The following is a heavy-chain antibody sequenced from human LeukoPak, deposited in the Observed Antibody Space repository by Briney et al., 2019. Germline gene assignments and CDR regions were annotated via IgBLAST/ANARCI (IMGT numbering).Heavy chain of an antibody. CDR2: FDPEDGET. D-gene: IGHD6-19*01. CDR3: ATEGSGCPDPTSSGWCVY. V-gene: IGHV1-24*01. CDR1: GYTLTELS. J-gene: IGHJ4*02. Sequence: ASVKVSCKVSGYTLTELSMHWVRQAPGKGLEWMGGFDPEDGETIYAQKFQGRVTMTEDTSTDTAYMELSSLRSEDTAVYYCATEGSGCPDPTSSGWCVYWGQGTLVTVSS.